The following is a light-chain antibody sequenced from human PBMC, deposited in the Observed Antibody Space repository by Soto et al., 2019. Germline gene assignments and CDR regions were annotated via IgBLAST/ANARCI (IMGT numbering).Light chain of an antibody. CDR2: LGS. V-gene: IGKV2-28*01. CDR1: QSLLYRNGYHY. J-gene: IGKJ1*01. CDR3: MQALQTPRT. Sequence: DIVMTQSPLSLSVTPGEPASISCRSSQSLLYRNGYHYLDWYLQKPGQSPQLLISLGSNRASGVHDRFSGSGSGTDFTLKISRVEAEDVGVYFCMQALQTPRTFGQGTKVEIK.